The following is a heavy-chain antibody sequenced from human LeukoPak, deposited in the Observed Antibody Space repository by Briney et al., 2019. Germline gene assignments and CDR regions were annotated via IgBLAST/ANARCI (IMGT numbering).Heavy chain of an antibody. V-gene: IGHV3-23*01. D-gene: IGHD1-26*01. Sequence: PGGSLRLSCAASGFTFSSYAMSWVRQAPGKGLEWVSGISGSGDNTYYADSVKGRFTISRDNAKNSLYLQMNSLRAEDTAVYYCARSLVGASYWGQGTLVTVSS. CDR2: ISGSGDNT. J-gene: IGHJ4*02. CDR1: GFTFSSYA. CDR3: ARSLVGASY.